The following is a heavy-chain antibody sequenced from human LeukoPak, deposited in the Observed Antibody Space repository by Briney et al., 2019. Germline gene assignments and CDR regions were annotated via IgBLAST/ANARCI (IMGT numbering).Heavy chain of an antibody. Sequence: GGSLRLSCAASGFTFSSYWMSWVRQAPGKGLEWVANIKQDGSEKYYVDSVRGRFTISRDNAKNSLYLQMNSLRAEDTAVYYCARGDRLPLPYAFDHWGQGTLVTVSS. J-gene: IGHJ4*02. CDR3: ARGDRLPLPYAFDH. CDR2: IKQDGSEK. CDR1: GFTFSSYW. V-gene: IGHV3-7*01. D-gene: IGHD6-25*01.